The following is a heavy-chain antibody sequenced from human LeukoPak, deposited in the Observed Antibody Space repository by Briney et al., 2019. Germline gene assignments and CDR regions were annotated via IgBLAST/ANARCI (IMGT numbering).Heavy chain of an antibody. CDR3: ARGLPAYSSSWYYFDY. D-gene: IGHD6-13*01. V-gene: IGHV4-34*01. CDR2: IDHGGST. J-gene: IGHJ4*02. CDR1: GGSFSDFY. Sequence: PSETLSLTCAVSGGSFSDFYWSWIRQAPGKGLEWIGEIDHGGSTNYNPSVKGRVTISVDKSKKQFSLRLGSVTAADTAVYYCARGLPAYSSSWYYFDYWGQGTLVTVSS.